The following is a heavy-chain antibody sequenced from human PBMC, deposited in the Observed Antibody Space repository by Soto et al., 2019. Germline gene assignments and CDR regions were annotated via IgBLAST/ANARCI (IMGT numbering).Heavy chain of an antibody. CDR3: VRNSYFFGSDY. J-gene: IGHJ4*02. CDR1: GYTFTNYH. Sequence: QVQLVQSGAEVKKPGASVKVSCKASGYTFTNYHIHWVRQAPGQGLEWIGKINPGGGSTSYAQKFQGRVTVTRDKSTSTVSMELSSLRSEDTAVYYCVRNSYFFGSDYWGQGTLVTVSS. CDR2: INPGGGST. V-gene: IGHV1-46*03. D-gene: IGHD3-3*01.